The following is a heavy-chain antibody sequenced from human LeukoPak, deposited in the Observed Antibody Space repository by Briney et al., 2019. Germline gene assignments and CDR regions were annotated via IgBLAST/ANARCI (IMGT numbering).Heavy chain of an antibody. D-gene: IGHD2-2*01. V-gene: IGHV4-34*01. CDR3: ARRGSVPAAMPYDY. CDR2: INHSGST. Sequence: SETLSLTCAVYGGSFSGYYWSWIRQPPGKGLEWIGEINHSGSTNYNPSLKSRVTISVDTSKNQFSLKPSSVTAADTAVYYCARRGSVPAAMPYDYWGQGTLVTVSS. J-gene: IGHJ4*02. CDR1: GGSFSGYY.